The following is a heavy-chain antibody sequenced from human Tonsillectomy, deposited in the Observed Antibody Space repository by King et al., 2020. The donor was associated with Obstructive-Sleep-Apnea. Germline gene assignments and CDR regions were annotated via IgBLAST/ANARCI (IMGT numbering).Heavy chain of an antibody. J-gene: IGHJ5*02. CDR2: IYWDDDK. V-gene: IGHV2-5*02. Sequence: TLKESGPTLVKPTQTLTLTCTFSAFSLSTGGVGVGWIRQPPGKALEWLALIYWDDDKRYSPSLRSRLTITKDTSKNQVVLTMTNLDPVDTATYYCARSTRRGYYHYNWFDPWGQGTLVTVSS. CDR1: AFSLSTGGVG. D-gene: IGHD3-22*01. CDR3: ARSTRRGYYHYNWFDP.